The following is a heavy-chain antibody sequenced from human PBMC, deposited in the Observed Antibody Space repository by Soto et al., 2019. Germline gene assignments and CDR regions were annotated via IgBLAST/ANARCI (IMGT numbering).Heavy chain of an antibody. Sequence: EVQLVESGGGLVQPGGSLRLSCAASGFTFSSYEMNWVRQAPGKGLEWVSYISSSGSTIYYADSVKGRFTISRDNAKNSLNLQMNSLGAEDTAVCYCARGQYSRGGGYFDYWGQETLVTVSS. CDR1: GFTFSSYE. J-gene: IGHJ4*02. D-gene: IGHD6-13*01. V-gene: IGHV3-48*03. CDR2: ISSSGSTI. CDR3: ARGQYSRGGGYFDY.